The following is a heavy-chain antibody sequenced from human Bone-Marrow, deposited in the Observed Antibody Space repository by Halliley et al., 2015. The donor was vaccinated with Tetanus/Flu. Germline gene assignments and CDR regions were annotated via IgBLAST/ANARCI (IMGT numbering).Heavy chain of an antibody. CDR3: ARDLAHRASNVYGMDV. D-gene: IGHD2-21*01. J-gene: IGHJ6*02. V-gene: IGHV3-30*03. CDR2: MSYDGTYK. Sequence: SLRLSCAASGFTFTDYGMHWVRQAPGKGLEWVSIMSYDGTYKYFAESVKGRFSISRDNSKNTLYLQMNSLRPEDTAVYYCARDLAHRASNVYGMDVWGQGTTVAVSS. CDR1: GFTFTDYG.